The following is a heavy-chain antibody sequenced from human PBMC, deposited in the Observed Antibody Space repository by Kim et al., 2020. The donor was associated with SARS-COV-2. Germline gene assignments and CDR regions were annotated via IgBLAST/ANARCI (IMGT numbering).Heavy chain of an antibody. CDR3: ARDLEGFDY. V-gene: IGHV1-46*01. CDR2: VYPNDGST. Sequence: ASVKVSCKTSGYGFTNNYLHWVRLAPGQGLEWMGMVYPNDGSTTYAQKFQGRVTMTSDTPTRTGYMELGSLTSEDTAVYYCARDLEGFDYWGQGTLVTVS. D-gene: IGHD1-1*01. CDR1: GYGFTNNY. J-gene: IGHJ4*02.